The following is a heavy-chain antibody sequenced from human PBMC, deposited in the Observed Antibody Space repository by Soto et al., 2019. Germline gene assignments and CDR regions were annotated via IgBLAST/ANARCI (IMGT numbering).Heavy chain of an antibody. CDR1: GFTFGDYA. CDR3: TGSPGGYYDSSGYFDY. Sequence: GGSLRLSCTASGFTFGDYAMSWFRQAPGKGLEWVGFIRSKAYGGTTEYAASVKGRFTISRDDSKSIAYLQMNSLKTEDTAVYYFTGSPGGYYDSSGYFDYWGQGTLVTVSS. J-gene: IGHJ4*02. V-gene: IGHV3-49*03. D-gene: IGHD3-22*01. CDR2: IRSKAYGGTT.